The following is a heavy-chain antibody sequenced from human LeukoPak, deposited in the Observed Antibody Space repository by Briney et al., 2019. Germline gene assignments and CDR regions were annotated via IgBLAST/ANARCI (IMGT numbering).Heavy chain of an antibody. CDR2: IYYSGTT. V-gene: IGHV4-39*07. CDR1: GGSISSSSDY. D-gene: IGHD1-14*01. Sequence: SETLSLTCTVSGGSISSSSDYWGWIRQPPGKGLEWIGSIYYSGTTYYHPSLKSRLTISVDTSKNQFSLKLSSVTAADTAVYYCARGRPYNVGLPPWFDPWGQGTLVTVSS. CDR3: ARGRPYNVGLPPWFDP. J-gene: IGHJ5*02.